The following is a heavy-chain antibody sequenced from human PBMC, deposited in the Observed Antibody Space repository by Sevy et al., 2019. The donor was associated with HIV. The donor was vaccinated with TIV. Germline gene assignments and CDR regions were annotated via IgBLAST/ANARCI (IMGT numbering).Heavy chain of an antibody. D-gene: IGHD3-3*01. CDR3: ARVAFVSDYDFWSGYYSNKYYYYGMDV. Sequence: GGSLRLSCAASGFTFSSYWMSWVRQAPGKGLEWVANIKQDGSEKYYVDSVKGRFTISRDNANNSLYLQMNSLRAEDTAVYYCARVAFVSDYDFWSGYYSNKYYYYGMDVWGQGTTVTVSS. CDR1: GFTFSSYW. J-gene: IGHJ6*02. CDR2: IKQDGSEK. V-gene: IGHV3-7*01.